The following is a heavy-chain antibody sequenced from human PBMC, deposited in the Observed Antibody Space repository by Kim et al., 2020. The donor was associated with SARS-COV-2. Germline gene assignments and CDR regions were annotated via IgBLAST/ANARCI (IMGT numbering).Heavy chain of an antibody. CDR1: GGSFSGYY. CDR2: INHSGST. Sequence: SETLSLTCAVYGGSFSGYYWSWIRQPPGKGLEWIGEINHSGSTNYNPSLKSRVTISVDTSKNQFSLKLSSVTAADTAVYYCARAKGITGTIGGMDVWGQGTTVTVSS. J-gene: IGHJ6*02. V-gene: IGHV4-34*01. CDR3: ARAKGITGTIGGMDV. D-gene: IGHD1-20*01.